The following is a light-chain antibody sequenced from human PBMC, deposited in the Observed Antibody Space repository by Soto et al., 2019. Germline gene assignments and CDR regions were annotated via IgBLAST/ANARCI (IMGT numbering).Light chain of an antibody. CDR1: SSDIGGFGL. V-gene: IGLV2-23*01. Sequence: SGLAQPASVSGSPGQSITISCTGSSSDIGGFGLVSWYRHHPGEAPKLIIFEGSKRPSGVSSRFSGSKSGNTASLTISGLQAEDEAGYYCCAYAGGDHLFVFGAGTKVTV. CDR3: CAYAGGDHLFV. J-gene: IGLJ1*01. CDR2: EGS.